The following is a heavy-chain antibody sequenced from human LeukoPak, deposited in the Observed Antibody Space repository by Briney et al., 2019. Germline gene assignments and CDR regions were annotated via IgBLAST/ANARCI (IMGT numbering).Heavy chain of an antibody. D-gene: IGHD1-26*01. CDR3: TRGGATSGSYYMDV. J-gene: IGHJ6*03. V-gene: IGHV4-61*02. CDR2: IYSGGST. CDR1: GGSISSGSYY. Sequence: SETLSLTCTVSGGSISSGSYYWSWIRQPAGTGLEWIGRIYSGGSTNYNPSLKSRVTISLDTSKNLFSLKLTSVTAADTAVYYCTRGGATSGSYYMDVWGKGTTVTISS.